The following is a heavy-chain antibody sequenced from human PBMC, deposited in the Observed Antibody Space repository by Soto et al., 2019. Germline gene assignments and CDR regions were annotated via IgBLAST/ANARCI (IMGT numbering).Heavy chain of an antibody. CDR1: GYTFTSYG. D-gene: IGHD3-10*01. Sequence: ASVKVSCKASGYTFTSYGVSWVRQAPGQGLEWMGWISAFNGQTNYIQKVQGRVTLTTEASTSTAYMELRSLRSDDTAVYYCASGGDYYSGLDVWGQGTTVTVFS. V-gene: IGHV1-18*01. CDR2: ISAFNGQT. J-gene: IGHJ6*02. CDR3: ASGGDYYSGLDV.